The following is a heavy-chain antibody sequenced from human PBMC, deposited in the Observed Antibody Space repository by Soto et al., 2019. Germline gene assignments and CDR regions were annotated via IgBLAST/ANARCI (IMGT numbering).Heavy chain of an antibody. J-gene: IGHJ6*02. CDR3: ARGSARPYDYVWGIGWYYYGMDV. D-gene: IGHD3-16*01. Sequence: SDTLSLTCAVSRASFRSGGSSWSWIRQPPGPGLYCIGYIYHSGSTYYNPSLKSRVTISVDRSKNQFSLKLSSVTAADTAVYYCARGSARPYDYVWGIGWYYYGMDVWGQGTTVT. CDR1: RASFRSGGSS. V-gene: IGHV4-30-2*01. CDR2: IYHSGST.